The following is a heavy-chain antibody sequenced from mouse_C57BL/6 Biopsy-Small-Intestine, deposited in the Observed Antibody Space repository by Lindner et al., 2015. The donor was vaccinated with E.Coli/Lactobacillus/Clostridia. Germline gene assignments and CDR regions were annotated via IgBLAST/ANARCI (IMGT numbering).Heavy chain of an antibody. D-gene: IGHD2-5*01. CDR1: GFSFNTYA. J-gene: IGHJ4*01. CDR3: VRQRRSNYVGAMDY. Sequence: VQLQESGGGLVQPKGSLKLSCAASGFSFNTYAMNWVRQAPGKGLEWVARIRSKSNNYATYYADSVKDRFTISRDDSESMLYLQMNNLKTEDTAMYYCVRQRRSNYVGAMDYWGQGTSVTVSS. V-gene: IGHV10-1*01. CDR2: IRSKSNNYAT.